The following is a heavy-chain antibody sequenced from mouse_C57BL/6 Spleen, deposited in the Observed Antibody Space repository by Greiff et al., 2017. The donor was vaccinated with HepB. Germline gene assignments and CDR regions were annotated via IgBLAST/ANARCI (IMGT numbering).Heavy chain of an antibody. Sequence: QVQLQQPGAELVMPGASVKLSCKASGYTFTSYWMHWVKQRPGQGLGWIGEIDPSDSYTNYNQKFKGKSTLTVDKSSSTAYMQLSSLTSEDSAVYYCARSNPDYYGSSYPYWYFDVWGTGTTVTVSS. CDR3: ARSNPDYYGSSYPYWYFDV. CDR2: IDPSDSYT. CDR1: GYTFTSYW. D-gene: IGHD1-1*01. J-gene: IGHJ1*03. V-gene: IGHV1-69*01.